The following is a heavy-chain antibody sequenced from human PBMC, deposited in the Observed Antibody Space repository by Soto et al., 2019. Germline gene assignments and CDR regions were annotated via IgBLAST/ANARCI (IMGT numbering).Heavy chain of an antibody. CDR3: AREITLIRYYYYMDV. V-gene: IGHV1-8*01. CDR2: MNPNSGNT. CDR1: GYTFTSYD. J-gene: IGHJ6*03. Sequence: GASVKVSCKASGYTFTSYDINWVRQATGQGLEWMGWMNPNSGNTGYAQKFQGRVTMTRNTSISTAYMELSSLRSEDTAVYYCAREITLIRYYYYMDVWGKGTTVTVSS. D-gene: IGHD2-8*01.